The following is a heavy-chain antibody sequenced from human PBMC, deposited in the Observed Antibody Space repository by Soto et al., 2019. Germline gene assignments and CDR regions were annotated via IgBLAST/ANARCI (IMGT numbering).Heavy chain of an antibody. CDR3: ARGITLPTPLDY. V-gene: IGHV1-3*01. D-gene: IGHD1-20*01. J-gene: IGHJ4*02. CDR1: GYTFAIYA. Sequence: ASVKVACKASGYTFAIYAMHWVRQAPGQRLEWMGRINAGNGNTKYSQKFQGRVTITRDTSASTAYMELSSLRSEDTAVYYCARGITLPTPLDYWGQGTLVTVS. CDR2: INAGNGNT.